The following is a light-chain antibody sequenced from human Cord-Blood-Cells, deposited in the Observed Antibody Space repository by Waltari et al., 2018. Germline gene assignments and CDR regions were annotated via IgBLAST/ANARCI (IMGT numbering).Light chain of an antibody. CDR2: EVS. V-gene: IGLV2-8*01. Sequence: QSALTQPPSASGSPGQSVTISCTGTSSDVGGYNYVSWYQQHPGKAPKLMIYEVSNRPSGVPNRFSGSKSGNTASLTISGLQAEDEADYYCSSYTSSNNVVFGTGTKLTVL. CDR3: SSYTSSNNVV. J-gene: IGLJ1*01. CDR1: SSDVGGYNY.